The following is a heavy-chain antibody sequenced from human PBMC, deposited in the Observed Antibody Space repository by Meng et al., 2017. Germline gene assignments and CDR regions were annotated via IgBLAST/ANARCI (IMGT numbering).Heavy chain of an antibody. Sequence: QVQLKQGGAGLLKPSETLSLTCAVYGGSFSGYYWSWIRQPPGKGLEWIGEINHSGSTNYNPSLKSRVTISVDTSKNQFSLKLSSVTAADTAVYYCARGRGSWGYWGQGTLVTVSS. D-gene: IGHD3-16*01. CDR3: ARGRGSWGY. V-gene: IGHV4-34*01. CDR2: INHSGST. CDR1: GGSFSGYY. J-gene: IGHJ4*02.